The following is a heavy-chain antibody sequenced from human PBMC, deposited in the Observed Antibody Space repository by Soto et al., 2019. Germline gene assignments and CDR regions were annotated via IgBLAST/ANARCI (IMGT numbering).Heavy chain of an antibody. CDR1: GFTFSSYA. Sequence: VQLLESGGGLVQPGGSLRLSCAASGFTFSSYAMSWVRQAPGKGLDWVSAISGSGGSTYYADSVKGRFTISRDNSKNALYRDMNSLRAEESAVYYCSKDGRITMVRGVISQGQRRVDIWGHGTMVPVSS. CDR2: ISGSGGST. CDR3: SKDGRITMVRGVISQGQRRVDI. D-gene: IGHD3-10*01. J-gene: IGHJ3*02. V-gene: IGHV3-23*01.